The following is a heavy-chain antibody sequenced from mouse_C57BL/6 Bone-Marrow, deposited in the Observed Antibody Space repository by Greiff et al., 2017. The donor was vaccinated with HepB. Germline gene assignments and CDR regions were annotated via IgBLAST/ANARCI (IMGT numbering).Heavy chain of an antibody. CDR1: GYTFTDYY. CDR3: AKTGNRDY. Sequence: EVQLQQSGPELVKPGASVKISCKASGYTFTDYYMNWVKQSHGKSLEWIGDINPNNGGTSYNQKFKGKATLTVDKSSSTAYMELRSLTSEDSAVYYCAKTGNRDYWGQGTTLTVSS. V-gene: IGHV1-26*01. CDR2: INPNNGGT. D-gene: IGHD4-1*01. J-gene: IGHJ2*01.